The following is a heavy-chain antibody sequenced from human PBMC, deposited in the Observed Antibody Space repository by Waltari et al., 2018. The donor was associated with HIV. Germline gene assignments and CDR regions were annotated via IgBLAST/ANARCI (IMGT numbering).Heavy chain of an antibody. D-gene: IGHD7-27*01. CDR1: GFPLRNSW. CDR3: ARDRGDDTSPHWVY. CDR2: MNQDGSEK. J-gene: IGHJ4*02. V-gene: IGHV3-7*01. Sequence: EVQLVESGGGVVQPGESLRRSCEASGFPLRNSWMSWVRQAPGKGLEWVANMNQDGSEKYYVGSVKGRFTISRDNGKNSLYLQMNSLRAEDTAVYYCARDRGDDTSPHWVYWGQGVLVGVSS.